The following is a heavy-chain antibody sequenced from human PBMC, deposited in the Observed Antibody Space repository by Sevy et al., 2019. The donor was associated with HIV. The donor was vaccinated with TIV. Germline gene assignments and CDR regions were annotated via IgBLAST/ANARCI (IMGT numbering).Heavy chain of an antibody. D-gene: IGHD6-13*01. CDR2: IYPSGNT. Sequence: SETLSLTCTVSGGSISGSYWSWIRQSAGKGLEWIGRIYPSGNTNYNPSLKSRVTMSVDTSKNHFSLKLTSVTAADTAPYYCAREDSSTWCFHFWGQGTLVTVSS. CDR1: GGSISGSY. V-gene: IGHV4-4*07. CDR3: AREDSSTWCFHF. J-gene: IGHJ4*02.